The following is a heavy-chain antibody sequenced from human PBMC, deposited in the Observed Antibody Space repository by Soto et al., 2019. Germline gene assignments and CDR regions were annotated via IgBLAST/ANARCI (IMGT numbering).Heavy chain of an antibody. CDR1: GFTFSNAW. J-gene: IGHJ4*02. CDR2: IKSKTDGGTT. Sequence: EVQLVESGGGLVKPGGSLRLSCAASGFTFSNAWMSWVRQAPGKGLEWVGRIKSKTDGGTTDYVAPVKGRFTISRDSSKNTLYLQMNSLRAEDTAVYYCARDLGGSYGPFDYWGQGTLVAVSS. D-gene: IGHD5-18*01. V-gene: IGHV3-15*01. CDR3: ARDLGGSYGPFDY.